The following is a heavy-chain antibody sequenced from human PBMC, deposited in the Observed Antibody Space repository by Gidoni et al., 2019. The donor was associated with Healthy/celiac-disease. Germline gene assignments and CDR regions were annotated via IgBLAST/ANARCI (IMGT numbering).Heavy chain of an antibody. D-gene: IGHD3-10*01. CDR2: ISSSSSYI. CDR1: GFTFSRYS. J-gene: IGHJ3*02. CDR3: AREWGEPAFDI. V-gene: IGHV3-21*01. Sequence: EVQLVESGGGLVKPGGSRRLSRDASGFTFSRYSMNWVRQAPGKGLEWVSSISSSSSYIYYADSMKGRFTISRDNAKNSLYLQMNGLGAEDTAVYYCAREWGEPAFDIWGQGTMVTVSS.